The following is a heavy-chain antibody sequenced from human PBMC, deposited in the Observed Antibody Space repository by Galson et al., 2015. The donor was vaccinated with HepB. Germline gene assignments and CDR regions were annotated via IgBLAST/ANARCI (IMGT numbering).Heavy chain of an antibody. CDR1: GYTFTSYA. D-gene: IGHD3-3*01. V-gene: IGHV7-4-1*02. CDR3: ARTRAFRIDFGVVTNWFDP. Sequence: SVKVSCKASGYTFTSYAMNWVRQAPGQGLEWMGWINTNTGNPTYAQGFTGRFVFSFDTSVSTAYLQISRLTAEDAAVYFCARTRAFRIDFGVVTNWFDPWGQGTLVTVSS. J-gene: IGHJ5*02. CDR2: INTNTGNP.